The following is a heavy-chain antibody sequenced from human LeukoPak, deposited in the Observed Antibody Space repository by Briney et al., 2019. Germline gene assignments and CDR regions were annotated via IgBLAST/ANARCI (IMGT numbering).Heavy chain of an antibody. D-gene: IGHD2-2*03. CDR1: GGTFSSYA. CDR2: IIPIFGIA. Sequence: SVKVSCKASGGTFSSYAISWVRQAPGQGLEWMGRIIPIFGIANYAQKFQGRVTITADKSTSTAYMELSSLRSEDTAVYYCARSGYCSSTSCLDAFDIWGQGTMVADSS. V-gene: IGHV1-69*04. J-gene: IGHJ3*02. CDR3: ARSGYCSSTSCLDAFDI.